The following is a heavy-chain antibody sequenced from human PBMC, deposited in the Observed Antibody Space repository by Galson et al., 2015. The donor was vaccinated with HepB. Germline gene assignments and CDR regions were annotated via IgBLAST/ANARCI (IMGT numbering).Heavy chain of an antibody. D-gene: IGHD3-10*01. V-gene: IGHV3-66*01. CDR1: GFTASGNY. J-gene: IGHJ3*01. Sequence: SLRLSCAASGFTASGNYMNWVRQAPGKGLEWVSVIYSGGNTYYADSVKGIFTISRDNSKNTLFLQMNSLRAEDTAVYYCARGFSYDAFDLWGQGTMVTVSS. CDR3: ARGFSYDAFDL. CDR2: IYSGGNT.